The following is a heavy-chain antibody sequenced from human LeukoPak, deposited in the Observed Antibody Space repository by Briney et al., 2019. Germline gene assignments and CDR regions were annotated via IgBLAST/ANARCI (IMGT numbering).Heavy chain of an antibody. D-gene: IGHD6-6*01. J-gene: IGHJ4*02. CDR2: IWHDGSKN. CDR1: GFTFSHYG. CDR3: ARDRGDSSSLDY. V-gene: IGHV3-33*01. Sequence: GGSLRLSCAASGFTFSHYGMHWVRQAPGKGLKWVAVIWHDGSKNYYADSVKGRFTIFRDNSKNTLYLQMNSLRAEDTAVCYCARDRGDSSSLDYWGQGTLVTVSS.